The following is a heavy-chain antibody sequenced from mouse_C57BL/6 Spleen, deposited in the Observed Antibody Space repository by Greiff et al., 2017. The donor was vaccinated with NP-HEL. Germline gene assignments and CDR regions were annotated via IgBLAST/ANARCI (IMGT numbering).Heavy chain of an antibody. Sequence: QVHVKQSGAELVKPGASVKLSCKASGYTFTSYWMQWVKQRPGQGLEWIGEIDPSDSYTNYNQKFKGKATLTVDTSSSTAYMQLSSLTSEDSAVYYCAREGGLGLRLRFAYWGQGTLVTVSA. J-gene: IGHJ3*01. V-gene: IGHV1-50*01. CDR1: GYTFTSYW. D-gene: IGHD2-2*01. CDR2: IDPSDSYT. CDR3: AREGGLGLRLRFAY.